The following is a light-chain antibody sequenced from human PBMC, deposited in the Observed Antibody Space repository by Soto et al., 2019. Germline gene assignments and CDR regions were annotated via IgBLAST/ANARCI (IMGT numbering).Light chain of an antibody. CDR3: QVWDRNNNHVL. CDR2: DDR. CDR1: EIGRKS. V-gene: IGLV3-21*02. Sequence: SYELTQPPSVSVAPGQTAMITCGGNEIGRKSVHWYQQRPGQAPVLVVYDDRDRPSGIPERFSGSNSGSTATLTISRVEAGDEADYYCQVWDRNNNHVLFGGGTKLTVL. J-gene: IGLJ3*02.